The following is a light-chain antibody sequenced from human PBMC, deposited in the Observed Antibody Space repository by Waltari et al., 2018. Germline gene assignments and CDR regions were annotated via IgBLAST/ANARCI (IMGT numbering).Light chain of an antibody. V-gene: IGKV2-30*01. CDR3: MQGTHWPFT. CDR1: QSLVYVGGNTY. CDR2: NVS. Sequence: DVMLTQSPLSLPVTLGQPASISCRSSQSLVYVGGNTYLNWFLQRPGQSPRRLIYNVSDRDSGVPDRFSGNGSGTDFTLKISRVEADDVGVYFCMQGTHWPFTFGQGTKLEIK. J-gene: IGKJ2*01.